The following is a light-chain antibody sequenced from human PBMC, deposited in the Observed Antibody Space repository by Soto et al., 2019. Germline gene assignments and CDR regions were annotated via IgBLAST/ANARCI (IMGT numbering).Light chain of an antibody. CDR3: CSYAGNSEV. V-gene: IGLV2-23*02. J-gene: IGLJ1*01. CDR1: SGDVGSYNL. Sequence: QSALTQPASVSGSPGQSITIPCTGTSGDVGSYNLVSWYQQHPGKAPKLLIYEVTERPSGVSNRFSGSKSGSTASLTISGLQPDDEADYYCCSYAGNSEVFGTGFMVTV. CDR2: EVT.